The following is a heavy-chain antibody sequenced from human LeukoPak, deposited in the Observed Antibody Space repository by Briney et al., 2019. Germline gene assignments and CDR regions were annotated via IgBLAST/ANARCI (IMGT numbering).Heavy chain of an antibody. J-gene: IGHJ4*02. Sequence: PSQTLSLTCTVSGYSISSGYYWGWIRQPPGKGLEWIGSIYHSGSTYYNPSLKSRVTISVDTSKNQFSLKLSSVTAADTAVYYCARARRDGYNSDYWGQGTLVTVSS. V-gene: IGHV4-38-2*02. CDR3: ARARRDGYNSDY. CDR2: IYHSGST. CDR1: GYSISSGYY. D-gene: IGHD5-24*01.